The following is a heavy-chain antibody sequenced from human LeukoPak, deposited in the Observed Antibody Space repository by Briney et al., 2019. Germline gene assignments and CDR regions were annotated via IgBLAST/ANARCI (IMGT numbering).Heavy chain of an antibody. Sequence: GGSLRLSCAASGLTFSNFEMNWVRQAPGRGLEWLSFISESGSVVFYADSVKGRFTISRDNAKSSLYLDMNSLRAEDTAVYYCVRDISGTGVYWGQGTLVSVSS. J-gene: IGHJ4*02. CDR2: ISESGSVV. D-gene: IGHD6-13*01. CDR1: GLTFSNFE. CDR3: VRDISGTGVY. V-gene: IGHV3-48*03.